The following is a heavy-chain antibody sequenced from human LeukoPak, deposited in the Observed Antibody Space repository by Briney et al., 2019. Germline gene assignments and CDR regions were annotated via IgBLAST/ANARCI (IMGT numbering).Heavy chain of an antibody. Sequence: ASVKVSCKVSGYTLTELSMHWVRQAPGKGLEWMGWINPNSGGTNYAQKFQGRVTMTRDTSISTAYMELSRLRSDDTAVYYCARVPELRYFDWLSYAEYFQHWGQGTLVTVSS. V-gene: IGHV1-2*02. D-gene: IGHD3-9*01. CDR2: INPNSGGT. CDR1: GYTLTELS. J-gene: IGHJ1*01. CDR3: ARVPELRYFDWLSYAEYFQH.